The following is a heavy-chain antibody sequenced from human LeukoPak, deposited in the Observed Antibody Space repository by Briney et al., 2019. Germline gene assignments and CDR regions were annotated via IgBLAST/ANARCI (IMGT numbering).Heavy chain of an antibody. V-gene: IGHV3-21*01. Sequence: PGGSLRLSCAASGFTFSSYSMNWVRQAPGKGLEWVSPISSSSSYIYYADSVKGRFAISRDNAKNSLYLQMNSLRAEDTAVYYCARDRDYYVGMDVWGQGTTVTVSS. CDR3: ARDRDYYVGMDV. J-gene: IGHJ6*02. D-gene: IGHD3-10*02. CDR2: ISSSSSYI. CDR1: GFTFSSYS.